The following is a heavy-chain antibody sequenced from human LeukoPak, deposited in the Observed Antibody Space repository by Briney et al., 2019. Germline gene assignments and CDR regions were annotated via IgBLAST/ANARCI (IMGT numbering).Heavy chain of an antibody. CDR3: ARAGYDSSGYYSY. V-gene: IGHV1-46*01. J-gene: IGHJ4*02. CDR2: INPTGGST. D-gene: IGHD3-22*01. Sequence: ASVKVSCKASGYIFTSYYMHWLRQVPGQGLEWVGLINPTGGSTTYAQNFQGRVTMTRDTSTTTVYMEVSSLRSEDTAVYYCARAGYDSSGYYSYWGQGTLVTVSS. CDR1: GYIFTSYY.